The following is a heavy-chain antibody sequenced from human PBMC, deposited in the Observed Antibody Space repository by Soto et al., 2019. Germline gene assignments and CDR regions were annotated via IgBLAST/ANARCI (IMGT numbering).Heavy chain of an antibody. CDR2: IYYSGST. CDR3: ARGAWLFLDY. J-gene: IGHJ4*02. D-gene: IGHD3-9*01. V-gene: IGHV4-31*03. Sequence: PSETLSLTCTVSGGSISSGGYSWSWIRQHPGKGLEWIGYIYYSGSTYYNPSLKSRVTISVDTSKNQFSLKLSSVTAADTAVYYCARGAWLFLDYWGQGTLVTVSS. CDR1: GGSISSGGYS.